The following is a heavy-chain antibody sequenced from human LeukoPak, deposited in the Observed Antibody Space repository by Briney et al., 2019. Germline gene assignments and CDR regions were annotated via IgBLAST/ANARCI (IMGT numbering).Heavy chain of an antibody. Sequence: PSETLSLTCAVYGGSFSGYYWSWIRQPPGKGLEWIGEINHSGSTNYNPSLKSRVTISVDTSKNQFSLKLSSVTAADTAVYYCARGRVVVVAATRYYYYYMDVWGKGTTVTVSS. V-gene: IGHV4-34*01. CDR2: INHSGST. CDR1: GGSFSGYY. J-gene: IGHJ6*03. CDR3: ARGRVVVVAATRYYYYYMDV. D-gene: IGHD2-15*01.